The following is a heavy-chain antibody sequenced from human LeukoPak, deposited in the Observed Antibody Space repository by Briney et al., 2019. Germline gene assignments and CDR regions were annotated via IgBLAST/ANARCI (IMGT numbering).Heavy chain of an antibody. Sequence: PGGSLRLSCAASGFTVSSNYMSWVRQAPGKGLEWVSVIYSGGSTYYADSVKGRFTISRDNSKNTLYLQMNSLRAEDTAVYYCARGVNPPYDSSGYSVYGGQGTLVTVSS. V-gene: IGHV3-66*01. J-gene: IGHJ4*02. CDR3: ARGVNPPYDSSGYSVY. CDR2: IYSGGST. D-gene: IGHD3-22*01. CDR1: GFTVSSNY.